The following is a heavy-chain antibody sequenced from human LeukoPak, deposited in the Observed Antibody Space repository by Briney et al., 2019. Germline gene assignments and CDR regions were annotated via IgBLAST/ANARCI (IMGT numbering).Heavy chain of an antibody. J-gene: IGHJ2*01. Sequence: GEVLKISWKGSGFSFTNYWLGWVRQMPGKGLEWMGLIYPGNSHTRYSTSFQGQVTISADKSISTAYQQWSILKASDTAMYYGARRLHMTPYWYFDLWGRGTLVTVSS. CDR1: GFSFTNYW. D-gene: IGHD5-24*01. CDR3: ARRLHMTPYWYFDL. CDR2: IYPGNSHT. V-gene: IGHV5-51*01.